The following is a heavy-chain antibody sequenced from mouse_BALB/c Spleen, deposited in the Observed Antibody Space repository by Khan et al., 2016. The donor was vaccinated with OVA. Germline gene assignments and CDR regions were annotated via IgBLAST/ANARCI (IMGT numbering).Heavy chain of an antibody. CDR3: ARDPPYYSMDY. Sequence: QVQLKESGPGLVAPSQSLSITCTVSGFSLTDYAVSWIRQPPGKGLEWLGVIWVSGSKYYNSVLKPRLSISKDNSKSQVFLKMNNLQTDDTAMYFCARDPPYYSMDYWGQGTSVTVSS. V-gene: IGHV2-6-5*01. CDR2: IWVSGSK. J-gene: IGHJ4*01. CDR1: GFSLTDYA.